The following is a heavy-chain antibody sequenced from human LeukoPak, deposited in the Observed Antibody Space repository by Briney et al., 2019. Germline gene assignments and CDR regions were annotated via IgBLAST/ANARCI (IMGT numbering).Heavy chain of an antibody. Sequence: SETLSLTCTVSGGSISSSSYYWGWIRQPPGKGLEWIGSIYYSGSTYYNPSLKSRVTISVDTSKNQFSLKLSSVTAADTAVYYCARLRTWGSGSSYYYYYYYMDVWGKGTTVTISS. CDR1: GGSISSSSYY. D-gene: IGHD3-10*01. V-gene: IGHV4-39*01. CDR3: ARLRTWGSGSSYYYYYYYMDV. J-gene: IGHJ6*03. CDR2: IYYSGST.